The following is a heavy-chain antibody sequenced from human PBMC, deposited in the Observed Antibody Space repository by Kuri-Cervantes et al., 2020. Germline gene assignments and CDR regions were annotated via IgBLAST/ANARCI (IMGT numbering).Heavy chain of an antibody. D-gene: IGHD6-13*01. CDR1: GGTFSSYA. CDR3: ARDVIAAAGTGSVNWFDP. J-gene: IGHJ5*02. Sequence: SVKVFCKASGGTFSSYAISWVRQAPGQGLEWMGGIIPIFGTANYAQKFQGRVTITTDESTSTAYMELSSLRSEDTAVYYCARDVIAAAGTGSVNWFDPWGQGTLVTVSS. V-gene: IGHV1-69*05. CDR2: IIPIFGTA.